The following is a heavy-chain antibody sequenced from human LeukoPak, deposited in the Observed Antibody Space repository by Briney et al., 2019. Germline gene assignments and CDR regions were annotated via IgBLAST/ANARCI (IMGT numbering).Heavy chain of an antibody. CDR2: ISASGHLT. CDR1: GFAFSNYA. J-gene: IGHJ4*02. CDR3: AKESHDWGYIHFDC. V-gene: IGHV3-23*01. D-gene: IGHD3-9*01. Sequence: GGSLRLSCAASGFAFSNYAMSWIRQAPGKGLQWVSTISASGHLTNFADSVKGRFTISRDNSKNILYLQMNSLGVEDTAVYYCAKESHDWGYIHFDCWGQGTLVTVSS.